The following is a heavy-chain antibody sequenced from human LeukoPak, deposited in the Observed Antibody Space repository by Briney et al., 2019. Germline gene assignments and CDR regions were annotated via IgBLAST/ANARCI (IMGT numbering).Heavy chain of an antibody. D-gene: IGHD6-19*01. CDR1: GYTFTSYG. J-gene: IGHJ4*02. CDR3: SRSSLAVAGSVFDY. Sequence: ASVKVSCKASGYTFTSYGISWVRQAPGQGLEWMGWISTYNGNTNYAQKLQGRVTMTTDTSTSTAYMELRSLRSDDTALYYCSRSSLAVAGSVFDYGGQGTLVTVS. CDR2: ISTYNGNT. V-gene: IGHV1-18*01.